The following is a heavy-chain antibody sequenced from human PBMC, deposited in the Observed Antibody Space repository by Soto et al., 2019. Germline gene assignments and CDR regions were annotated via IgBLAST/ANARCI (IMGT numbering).Heavy chain of an antibody. CDR1: GGSFSGYY. J-gene: IGHJ5*02. CDR2: INHSGST. Sequence: SETLSLTCAVYGGSFSGYYWSWIRQPPGKGLEWIGEINHSGSTNYNPSLKSRVTISVDTSKNQFSLKLSSVTAADTAVYYCARGTRIRYYESSGYYYGSRWFDPWGQGTLVTVYS. D-gene: IGHD3-22*01. CDR3: ARGTRIRYYESSGYYYGSRWFDP. V-gene: IGHV4-34*01.